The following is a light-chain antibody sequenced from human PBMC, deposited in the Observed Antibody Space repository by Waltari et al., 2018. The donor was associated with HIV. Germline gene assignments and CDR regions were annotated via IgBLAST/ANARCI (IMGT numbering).Light chain of an antibody. Sequence: SYEVTPPPSLSVSPGQTASITYGDNLGEKYACWYQQKPGQAPILVIYADTKRPPGIPERFSASNSGNTATLTITGTQAMDEADYYCQAWDSTTRVFGGGTKLTVL. CDR2: ADT. CDR3: QAWDSTTRV. J-gene: IGLJ3*02. CDR1: NLGEKY. V-gene: IGLV3-1*01.